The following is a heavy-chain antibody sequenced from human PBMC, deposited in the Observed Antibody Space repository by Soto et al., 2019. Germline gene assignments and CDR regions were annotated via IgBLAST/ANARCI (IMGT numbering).Heavy chain of an antibody. CDR3: ARGGSTYGMDV. D-gene: IGHD6-13*01. J-gene: IGHJ6*02. CDR1: GGSISSGGYY. V-gene: IGHV4-31*03. Sequence: SETLSLTCTVSGGSISSGGYYWSWIRQHPGKGLEWIGYIYYSGSTYYNPSLKSRVTISVDTSKNQFSLKLSSVTAADTAVYYCARGGSTYGMDVWGQGTTVTVSS. CDR2: IYYSGST.